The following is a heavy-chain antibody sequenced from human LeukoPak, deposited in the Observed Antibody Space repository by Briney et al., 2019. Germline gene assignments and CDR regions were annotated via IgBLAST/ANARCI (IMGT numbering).Heavy chain of an antibody. D-gene: IGHD5-18*01. CDR1: GFTTSDYY. Sequence: GGSLRLSCAASGFTTSDYYMDWVRQAPGKGLEWVGRTRNKANGYTTEYAASVKGRLTISRDESKNSLDLQMNSLKTEDTAVYHCARVGFTYGHGHFDLWGRGTLVTVSS. CDR2: TRNKANGYTT. V-gene: IGHV3-72*01. CDR3: ARVGFTYGHGHFDL. J-gene: IGHJ2*01.